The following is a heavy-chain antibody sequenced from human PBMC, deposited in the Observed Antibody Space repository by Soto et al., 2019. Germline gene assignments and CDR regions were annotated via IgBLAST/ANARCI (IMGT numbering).Heavy chain of an antibody. J-gene: IGHJ4*02. V-gene: IGHV1-69*06. CDR1: GGTFSGHG. CDR3: ASERSAQYFDY. CDR2: IMPTFGSA. Sequence: SVPVSFKASGGTFSGHGIAWVRQVPGQGLEWMGGIMPTFGSATYAPKFQGRVTISADKSTSTAYMELSSLRSEDTAVYFCASERSAQYFDYWGQGTLVTVSS. D-gene: IGHD1-26*01.